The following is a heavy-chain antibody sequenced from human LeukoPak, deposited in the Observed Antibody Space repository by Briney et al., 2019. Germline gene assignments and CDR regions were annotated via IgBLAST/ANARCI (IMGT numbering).Heavy chain of an antibody. D-gene: IGHD3-10*01. V-gene: IGHV3-66*02. CDR1: GFTFSSYS. CDR2: IYSGGST. Sequence: GGSLRLSCAASGFTFSSYSMSWVRQAPGKGLEWVSVIYSGGSTYYADSVKGRFTISRDNSKNTLYLQMNSLRAEDTAVYYCGSGSYLYYFDFWGQGTLVTVSS. J-gene: IGHJ4*02. CDR3: GSGSYLYYFDF.